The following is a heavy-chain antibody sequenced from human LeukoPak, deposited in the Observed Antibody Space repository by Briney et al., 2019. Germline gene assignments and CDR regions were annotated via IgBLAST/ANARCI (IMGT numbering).Heavy chain of an antibody. CDR3: ARLTVVVPAAHYYYYGMDV. CDR2: IDPSDSYT. CDR1: GYSFTSYW. D-gene: IGHD2-2*01. Sequence: GESLRISCKGSGYSFTSYWISWVRQMPGKGLEWMGRIDPSDSYTNYSPSFQGHVTISADKSISTAYLQWSSLKASDTAMYYCARLTVVVPAAHYYYYGMDVWGKGTTVIVSS. J-gene: IGHJ6*04. V-gene: IGHV5-10-1*01.